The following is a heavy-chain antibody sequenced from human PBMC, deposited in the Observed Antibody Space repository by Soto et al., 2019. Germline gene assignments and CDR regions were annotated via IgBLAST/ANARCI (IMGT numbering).Heavy chain of an antibody. V-gene: IGHV3-23*01. CDR3: AKTRRIDKIATIHQALVI. CDR2: IIGSGGSK. D-gene: IGHD1-26*01. CDR1: GVPFSSYA. Sequence: GGSLRLSCPASGVPFSSYAMIGDRQATGNGLDWVSAIIGSGGSKYYSASVKRRFTISRDNSKNTLYLQMNSLSPEDTAVYYCAKTRRIDKIATIHQALVISTQGTIVAVAS. J-gene: IGHJ3*02.